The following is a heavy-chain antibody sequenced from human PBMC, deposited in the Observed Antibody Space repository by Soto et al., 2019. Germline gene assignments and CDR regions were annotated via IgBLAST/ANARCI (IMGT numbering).Heavy chain of an antibody. CDR1: GFTFSTYS. D-gene: IGHD2-2*01. J-gene: IGHJ3*02. V-gene: IGHV3-21*04. CDR2: ISGSSTYT. CDR3: AKDRHCSSANCLAAFDI. Sequence: GGSLRLSCAASGFTFSTYSMNWVRQAPGKGLEWVSTISGSSTYTYYADSVKGRFTISRDNSKNTLFMQMNSLRAEDTAMYYCAKDRHCSSANCLAAFDIWGQGIMVTVSS.